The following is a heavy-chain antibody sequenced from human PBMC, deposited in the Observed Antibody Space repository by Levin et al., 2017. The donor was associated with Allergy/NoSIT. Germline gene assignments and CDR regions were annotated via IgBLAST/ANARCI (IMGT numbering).Heavy chain of an antibody. V-gene: IGHV7-4-1*02. J-gene: IGHJ4*02. CDR1: GYTFTSYA. Sequence: GESLKISCKASGYTFTSYAMNWVRQAPGQGLEWMGWINTNTGNPTYAQGFTGRFVFSLDTSVSTAYLQISSLKAEDTAVYYCARADCSSTSCPQTYWGQGTLVTVSS. CDR2: INTNTGNP. D-gene: IGHD2-2*01. CDR3: ARADCSSTSCPQTY.